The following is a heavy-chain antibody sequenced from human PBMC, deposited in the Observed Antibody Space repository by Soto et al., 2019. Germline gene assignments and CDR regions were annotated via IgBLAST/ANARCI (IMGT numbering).Heavy chain of an antibody. D-gene: IGHD3-22*01. CDR1: GYTFTGYY. CDR3: ASYDSSGYYPNYGMDV. V-gene: IGHV1-2*02. CDR2: INPNSGGT. Sequence: GASVKVSCKASGYTFTGYYMHWVRQAPGQGLEWMGWINPNSGGTNYAQKFQGRVTMTRDTSISTAYMELSRLRSDDTAVYYCASYDSSGYYPNYGMDVWGQGTTVTVSS. J-gene: IGHJ6*02.